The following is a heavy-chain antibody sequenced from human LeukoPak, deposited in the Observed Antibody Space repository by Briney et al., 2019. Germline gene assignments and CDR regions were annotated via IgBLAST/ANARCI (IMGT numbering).Heavy chain of an antibody. CDR1: GGSLSSHY. J-gene: IGHJ4*02. V-gene: IGHV4-59*11. CDR3: ASSLYYYTSGAGFDY. Sequence: PSETLSLTCTVSGGSLSSHYWSWIRQPPGKGLEWIGYIYYSGSTDYNPSLKGRVTMSVDTSKNQFSLNLSSVTAADTAIYYCASSLYYYTSGAGFDYWGQGTLVTVSS. D-gene: IGHD3-10*01. CDR2: IYYSGST.